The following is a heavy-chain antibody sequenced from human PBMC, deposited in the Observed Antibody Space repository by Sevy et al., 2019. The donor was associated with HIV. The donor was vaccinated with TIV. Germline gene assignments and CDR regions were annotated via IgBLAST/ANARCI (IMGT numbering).Heavy chain of an antibody. CDR1: GFTFDDYA. CDR2: ISWNSGSI. J-gene: IGHJ4*02. D-gene: IGHD2-15*01. CDR3: AKEKGDSGYFDY. Sequence: GGSLRLSCAASGFTFDDYAMHWVRQAPGKGLEWVSGISWNSGSIGYADSVKGRFTISRDNAKNSLYLQMNSLRAEDTALYYCAKEKGDSGYFDYWGQGTLVTVSS. V-gene: IGHV3-9*01.